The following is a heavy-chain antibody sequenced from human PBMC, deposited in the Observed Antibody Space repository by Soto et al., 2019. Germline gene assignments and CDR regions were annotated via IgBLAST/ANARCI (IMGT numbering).Heavy chain of an antibody. V-gene: IGHV3-30-3*01. J-gene: IGHJ4*02. D-gene: IGHD3-22*01. CDR3: ARSLYDSSGYGYYFDY. CDR2: ISYDGSNK. CDR1: GFTFSSYA. Sequence: SLRLSCAASGFTFSSYAMHWVRQAPGKGLEWVAVISYDGSNKYYADSVKGRFTISRDNSKNTLYLQMNSLRAEDTAVYYCARSLYDSSGYGYYFDYWGQGTLVTVSS.